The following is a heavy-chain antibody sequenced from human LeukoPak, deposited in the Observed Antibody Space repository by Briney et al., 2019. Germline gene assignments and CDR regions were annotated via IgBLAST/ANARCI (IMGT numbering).Heavy chain of an antibody. CDR1: GYTFTSYY. V-gene: IGHV1-46*01. CDR3: ARDYYDSSGYPSFDY. J-gene: IGHJ4*02. D-gene: IGHD3-22*01. Sequence: ASVKVSCKASGYTFTSYYMHWVRQAPGQGLECMGIINPSGGSTSYAQKFQGRVTMTRDTSTSTVYMELSSLRSEDTAVYYCARDYYDSSGYPSFDYWGQGTLVTVSS. CDR2: INPSGGST.